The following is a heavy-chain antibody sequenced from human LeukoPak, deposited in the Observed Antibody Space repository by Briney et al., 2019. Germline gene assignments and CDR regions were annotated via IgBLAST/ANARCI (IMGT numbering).Heavy chain of an antibody. CDR3: AKEYDYVWGSYRSPHYFDY. D-gene: IGHD3-16*02. Sequence: PGGSLRLSCAASGFTFSSYAMSWVRQAPGKGLEWVSAISGCGGSTYYADSVKGRFTISRDNSKNTLYLQMNSLRAEDTAVYYCAKEYDYVWGSYRSPHYFDYWGQGTLVTVSS. V-gene: IGHV3-23*01. J-gene: IGHJ4*02. CDR2: ISGCGGST. CDR1: GFTFSSYA.